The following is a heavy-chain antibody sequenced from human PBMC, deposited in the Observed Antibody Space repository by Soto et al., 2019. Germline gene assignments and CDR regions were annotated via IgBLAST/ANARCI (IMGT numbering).Heavy chain of an antibody. CDR1: GFTVSSHA. J-gene: IGHJ4*02. CDR2: ISGSGGST. D-gene: IGHD6-13*01. CDR3: AKDSPEQQLVLFDY. V-gene: IGHV3-23*01. Sequence: GGSLRLSCEGSGFTVSSHAMTWIRQAPGKGLEWDSAISGSGGSTYYAESVKGRFTISRDNSKNTLYLQMNSLRAEDTAVYYCAKDSPEQQLVLFDYWGQGTLVTVSS.